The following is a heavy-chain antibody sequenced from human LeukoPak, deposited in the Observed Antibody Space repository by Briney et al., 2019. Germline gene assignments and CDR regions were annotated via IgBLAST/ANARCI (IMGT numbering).Heavy chain of an antibody. CDR2: ISYDGSNK. CDR1: GFTFSTST. Sequence: GGSLRLSCEASGFTFSTSTMHWVRQAPGKGLEWVAVISYDGSNKYYADSVKGRFTISRDNSKNTLYLQMNSLRAEDTAVYYCAKDPDYYGSGSYEDFDYWGQGTLVTVSS. V-gene: IGHV3-30*18. J-gene: IGHJ4*02. CDR3: AKDPDYYGSGSYEDFDY. D-gene: IGHD3-10*01.